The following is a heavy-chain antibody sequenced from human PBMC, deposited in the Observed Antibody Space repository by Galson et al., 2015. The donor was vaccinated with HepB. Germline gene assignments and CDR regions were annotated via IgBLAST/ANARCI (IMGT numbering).Heavy chain of an antibody. CDR3: ASAPEYRSGSDSYYSYTMDV. D-gene: IGHD5-12*01. Sequence: SVKVSCKASGYTLTSYGISWVRQAPGQGLEWMGWINADNGNTNYAQKLQGRVTMTTDTSTSTAYMELTSLRSDDTAVYYCASAPEYRSGSDSYYSYTMDVGGKRTPVTVS. V-gene: IGHV1-18*01. CDR1: GYTLTSYG. CDR2: INADNGNT. J-gene: IGHJ6*03.